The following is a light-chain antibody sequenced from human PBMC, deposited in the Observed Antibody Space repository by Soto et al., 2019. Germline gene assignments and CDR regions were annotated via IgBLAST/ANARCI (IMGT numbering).Light chain of an antibody. CDR1: QSVTNSY. CDR3: HQYGYSWT. CDR2: GIS. J-gene: IGKJ1*01. V-gene: IGKV3-20*01. Sequence: EVVLTQSPGTLSLFPGERATLSCRASQSVTNSYLAWYQQKPGQAPRPLIYGISNRATGIPDRFSGSGSGTDFTPTISRLEPEDFAVYYCHQYGYSWTFGQGTKVDIK.